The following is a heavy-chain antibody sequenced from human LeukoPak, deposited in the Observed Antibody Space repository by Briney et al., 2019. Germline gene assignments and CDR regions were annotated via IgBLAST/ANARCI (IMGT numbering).Heavy chain of an antibody. CDR3: ARDKAVAGTIVTYYFDY. CDR2: IYSGGST. CDR1: GFTVSSNY. D-gene: IGHD6-19*01. Sequence: GGSLRLSCAASGFTVSSNYMSWVRQAPGKGLEWVSVIYSGGSTYYADSVKGRFTISRDNSKNTLYLQMNSLRAEDTAVYYCARDKAVAGTIVTYYFDYWGQRTLVTVSS. V-gene: IGHV3-66*01. J-gene: IGHJ4*02.